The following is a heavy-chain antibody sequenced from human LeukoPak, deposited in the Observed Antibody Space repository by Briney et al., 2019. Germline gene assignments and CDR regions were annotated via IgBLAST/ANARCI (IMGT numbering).Heavy chain of an antibody. J-gene: IGHJ4*02. CDR3: ARVPGNFYTTMASLTYLDY. V-gene: IGHV1-2*02. CDR2: FNPHNGAT. Sequence: GASVKVSCQASGYTFTGNYINWVRQAPGQGLEWMGWFNPHNGATSYAQNFQARVTMTRDTSISTAYMELRSLRSDDTAVYYCARVPGNFYTTMASLTYLDYWGQGTLVTVSS. D-gene: IGHD5-18*01. CDR1: GYTFTGNY.